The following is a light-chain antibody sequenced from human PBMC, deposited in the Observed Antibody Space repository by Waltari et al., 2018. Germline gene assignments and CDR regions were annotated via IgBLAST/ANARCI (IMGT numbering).Light chain of an antibody. CDR1: QRIRTS. CDR2: GAS. CDR3: QQYDNWPPWT. J-gene: IGKJ1*01. Sequence: EIVMTQSPATLSVSPGERATLSCRASQRIRTSLAWYQQTPGQPPRLLIYGASTRATGIPARFSGSGSGTEFTLTISSLQSEVFAVYYCQQYDNWPPWTFGPGTRVEV. V-gene: IGKV3-15*01.